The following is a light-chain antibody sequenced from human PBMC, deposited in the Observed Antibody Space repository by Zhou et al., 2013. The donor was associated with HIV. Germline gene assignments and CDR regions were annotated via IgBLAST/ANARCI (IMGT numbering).Light chain of an antibody. CDR1: QDISNY. J-gene: IGKJ1*01. Sequence: DIQMTQSPSSLSASVGDRVTITCQASQDISNYLNWYQQKPGKAPNLLMYGASHLQSGVPSRFSGGGSGTVFILTISSLQPEDFAIYYCQQSYTTPWTFGQGTKVEI. CDR2: GAS. CDR3: QQSYTTPWT. V-gene: IGKV1-39*01.